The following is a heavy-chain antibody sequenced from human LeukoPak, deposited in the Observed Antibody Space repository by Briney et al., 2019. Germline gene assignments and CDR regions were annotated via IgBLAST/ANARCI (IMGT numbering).Heavy chain of an antibody. V-gene: IGHV3-23*01. J-gene: IGHJ4*02. CDR3: AKDLHNWNSVGVH. CDR1: GFPFSSYA. Sequence: PGGSLRLSCATSGFPFSSYAMSWGRQAPGKGLEWVAIIIGSAGTTYYAFTVKGRFTISSDNSKITVDLQMESLRAEDTAIYSCAKDLHNWNSVGVHWGQGTLVTVSS. CDR2: IIGSAGTT. D-gene: IGHD1-1*01.